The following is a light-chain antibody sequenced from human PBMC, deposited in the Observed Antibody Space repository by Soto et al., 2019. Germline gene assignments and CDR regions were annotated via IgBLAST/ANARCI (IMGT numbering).Light chain of an antibody. CDR2: GAS. CDR3: QQYNGWPIT. Sequence: EIVLPPSPGTLSVSPGARVTLSCRASQSVGNNLAWHQQTPGQAPRLLIYGASTRATGFPARFSGSGSGTEFTLTISSLQSEDCAVDYCQQYNGWPITFGQGTRLEIK. V-gene: IGKV3-15*01. CDR1: QSVGNN. J-gene: IGKJ5*01.